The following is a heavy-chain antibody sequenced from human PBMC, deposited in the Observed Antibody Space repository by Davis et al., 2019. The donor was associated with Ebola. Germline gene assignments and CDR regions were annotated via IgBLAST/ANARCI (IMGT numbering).Heavy chain of an antibody. CDR2: IGSSAGYI. CDR1: VFTFSAYT. V-gene: IGHV3-21*01. D-gene: IGHD1-26*01. Sequence: GGSLRLSCVGPVFTFSAYTMNWVHQAPGKGLAWVSCIGSSAGYIYYADSVKGRFTISRDNSKNTLYLQMNSLRAEDTAVYYCAKVSGSRGFWGQGTMVTVSS. J-gene: IGHJ3*01. CDR3: AKVSGSRGF.